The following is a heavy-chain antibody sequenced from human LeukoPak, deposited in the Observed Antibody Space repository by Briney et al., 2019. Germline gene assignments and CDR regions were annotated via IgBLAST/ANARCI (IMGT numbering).Heavy chain of an antibody. CDR1: GYTFIGYD. CDR2: MKSNSGDT. CDR3: ARGEYSSSWYPLDY. Sequence: ALVKVSCKTSGYTFIGYDINWVRQAPGQGLEWMGWMKSNSGDTHFAQKFQGRLTMTRNTSISTAFMELSSLRSEDTAVYYCARGEYSSSWYPLDYWGQGSLVTVSS. J-gene: IGHJ4*02. D-gene: IGHD6-13*01. V-gene: IGHV1-8*01.